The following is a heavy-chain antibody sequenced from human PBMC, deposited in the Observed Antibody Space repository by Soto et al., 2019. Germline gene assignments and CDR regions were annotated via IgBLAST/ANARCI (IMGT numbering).Heavy chain of an antibody. CDR1: GFHFSSYA. J-gene: IGHJ4*02. CDR2: ISGSGGST. D-gene: IGHD5-18*01. CDR3: AKAMGYSYGYEDY. V-gene: IGHV3-23*01. Sequence: GGSLRLSCAASGFHFSSYAMSWVRQAPGKGLEWVSAISGSGGSTYYADSVKGRFTISRDNSKNTLYLQMNSLRAEDTAVYYCAKAMGYSYGYEDYWGQGTLVTVSS.